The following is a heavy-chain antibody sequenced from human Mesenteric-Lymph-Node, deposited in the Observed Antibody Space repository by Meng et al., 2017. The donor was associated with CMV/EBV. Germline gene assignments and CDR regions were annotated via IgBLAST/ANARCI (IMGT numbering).Heavy chain of an antibody. Sequence: ASVKVSCKASGYTFTGYYMHWVRQAPGQGLEWMGWINPNSGGTTYAQNFQGRVTMTRDTSKNQFSLKLSSVTAADTAVYYCARIGSSGWTPSYYFDYWGQGTLVTVSS. D-gene: IGHD6-19*01. J-gene: IGHJ4*02. V-gene: IGHV1-2*02. CDR3: ARIGSSGWTPSYYFDY. CDR2: INPNSGGT. CDR1: GYTFTGYY.